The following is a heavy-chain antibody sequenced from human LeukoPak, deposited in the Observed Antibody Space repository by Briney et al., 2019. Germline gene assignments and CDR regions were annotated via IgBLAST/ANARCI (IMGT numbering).Heavy chain of an antibody. CDR3: ARANIVVVVAAIGPRAFDI. J-gene: IGHJ3*02. CDR1: GGSFSGYY. D-gene: IGHD2-15*01. CDR2: INHSGST. V-gene: IGHV4-34*01. Sequence: SETLSLTCAVYGGSFSGYYWSWIRQPPGKGLEWIGEINHSGSTNYNPSLKSRVTISVDTSKNQFSLKLSSVTAADTAVYYCARANIVVVVAAIGPRAFDIWGQGTMVTVSS.